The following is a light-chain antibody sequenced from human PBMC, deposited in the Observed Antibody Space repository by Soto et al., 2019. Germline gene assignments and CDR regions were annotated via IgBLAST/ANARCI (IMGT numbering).Light chain of an antibody. CDR2: QAS. Sequence: DIQMTQSPSTLSASVGDRVTITCRASQSISSWLAWYQQKPGKAPKLLIYQASGLESGVPSRFSGSGSGTEFTLTISSLQPDDFATYYCQQYNSYSTFGQGTKVDIK. V-gene: IGKV1-5*03. CDR1: QSISSW. CDR3: QQYNSYST. J-gene: IGKJ1*01.